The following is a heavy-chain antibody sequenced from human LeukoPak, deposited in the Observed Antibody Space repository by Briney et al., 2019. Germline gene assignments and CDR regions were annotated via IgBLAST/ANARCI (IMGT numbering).Heavy chain of an antibody. CDR2: MNRDGSEK. V-gene: IGHV3-7*01. CDR3: ARDGGIIRFGGQDV. CDR1: GFTFSSYW. Sequence: GGSLRLSCAASGFTFSSYWMSWVRQAPGKGLEWVANMNRDGSEKNYVDSIKGRFIISRDNAANSLYLQMNSLRVEDTAVYYCARDGGIIRFGGQDVWGQGTTVIVS. D-gene: IGHD3-16*01. J-gene: IGHJ6*02.